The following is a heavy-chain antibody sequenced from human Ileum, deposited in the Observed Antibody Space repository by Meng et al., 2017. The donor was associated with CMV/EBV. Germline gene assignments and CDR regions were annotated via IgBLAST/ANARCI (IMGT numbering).Heavy chain of an antibody. V-gene: IGHV2-5*01. CDR1: GFSLTTPGVG. Sequence: FSGFSLTTPGVGVGWIRQPPGKALEWVALIYWNDDKRYSPSLNTRLAITKDTSKNQVVLTMTNMDPVDTATYYCARIPSDFDVRDFDPWGQGILVTVSS. CDR2: IYWNDDK. CDR3: ARIPSDFDVRDFDP. J-gene: IGHJ5*02. D-gene: IGHD3-9*01.